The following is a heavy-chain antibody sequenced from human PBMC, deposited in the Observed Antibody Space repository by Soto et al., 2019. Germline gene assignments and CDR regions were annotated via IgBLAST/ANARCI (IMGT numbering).Heavy chain of an antibody. CDR2: IYYSGST. Sequence: SETLSLTCTVSGGSISSGGYYWSWIRQHPGKGLEWIGYIYYSGSTYYNPSLKSRVTISVDTSKNQFSLKLSSVTAADTAVYYCARETYCSSTSCLFGDYYYYMDVWGKGTTVTVSS. D-gene: IGHD2-2*01. CDR1: GGSISSGGYY. CDR3: ARETYCSSTSCLFGDYYYYMDV. V-gene: IGHV4-31*03. J-gene: IGHJ6*03.